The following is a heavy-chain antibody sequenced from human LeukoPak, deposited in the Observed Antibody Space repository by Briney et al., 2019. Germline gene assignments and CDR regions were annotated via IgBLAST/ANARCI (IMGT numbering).Heavy chain of an antibody. CDR2: IVLSRGNT. D-gene: IGHD5-18*01. CDR3: AAGYSYGALN. J-gene: IGHJ4*02. V-gene: IGHV1-58*02. CDR1: GFTFTSSA. Sequence: SVNVSCKASGFTFTSSAMQWVRQAPGQRLEWRGWIVLSRGNTTDAQNSQQRVTITRDMSTRKDYMELSSLRPVDTGVNYCAAGYSYGALNWGGGTLVTDSS.